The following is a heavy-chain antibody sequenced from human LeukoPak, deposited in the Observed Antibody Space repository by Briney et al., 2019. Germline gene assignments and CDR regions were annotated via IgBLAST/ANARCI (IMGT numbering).Heavy chain of an antibody. Sequence: SETLSLTCAVYGGSFSGYYWSWIRQPPGKGLEWIGEINHSGSTNYNPSLKGRVTISVDTSKNQFSLKLSSVTAADTAVYYCARVVCSGGSCYSGYFDYWGQGTLVTVSS. V-gene: IGHV4-34*01. CDR3: ARVVCSGGSCYSGYFDY. CDR2: INHSGST. D-gene: IGHD2-15*01. CDR1: GGSFSGYY. J-gene: IGHJ4*02.